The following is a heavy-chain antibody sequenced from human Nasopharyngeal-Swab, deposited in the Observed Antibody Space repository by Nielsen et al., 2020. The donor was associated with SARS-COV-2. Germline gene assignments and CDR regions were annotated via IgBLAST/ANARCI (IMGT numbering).Heavy chain of an antibody. D-gene: IGHD6-13*01. CDR1: GFSVSNND. V-gene: IGHV3-23*03. J-gene: IGHJ4*02. CDR3: AKVRSWLLDAFDS. CDR2: IHSDPSNT. Sequence: GGSLRLSCTASGFSVSNNDMNWVRLAPGKGLEWVSVIHSDPSNTYYVDSVEGRFTISRDNSKQTLFLQMDSLRAEDTAVYYCAKVRSWLLDAFDSWGQGTLVTVSS.